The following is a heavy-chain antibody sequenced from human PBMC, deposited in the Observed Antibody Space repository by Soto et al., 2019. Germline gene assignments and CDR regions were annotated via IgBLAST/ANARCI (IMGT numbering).Heavy chain of an antibody. Sequence: QVQLQQWGAGLLKPSETLSLTCAVYGGSFSGYYWRWICQPPGKGLEWIGEINHSGSTNYNQSLKCRVTISVDTSKNQSSRKLSSVTAADTAVYSCARGGDFLSGYTFEYLRQGTLVTVSS. J-gene: IGHJ4*02. CDR3: ARGGDFLSGYTFEY. CDR1: GGSFSGYY. CDR2: INHSGST. V-gene: IGHV4-34*01. D-gene: IGHD3-3*01.